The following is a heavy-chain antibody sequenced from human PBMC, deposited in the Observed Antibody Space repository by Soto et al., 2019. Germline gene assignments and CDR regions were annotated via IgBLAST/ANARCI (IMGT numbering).Heavy chain of an antibody. Sequence: ASVKVSCKASGYTFTGSCMHWVRQAPGQGLEWMGWINPNSGGTNYAQKFQGWVTMTRDTSISTAYMELSRLRSDDTAVYYCARGDIVLVPAAMRIDYYGMDVWGQGTTVTVSS. J-gene: IGHJ6*02. CDR3: ARGDIVLVPAAMRIDYYGMDV. CDR1: GYTFTGSC. CDR2: INPNSGGT. D-gene: IGHD2-2*01. V-gene: IGHV1-2*04.